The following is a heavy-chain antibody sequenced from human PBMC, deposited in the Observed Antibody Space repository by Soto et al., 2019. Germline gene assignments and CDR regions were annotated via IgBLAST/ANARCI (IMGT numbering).Heavy chain of an antibody. Sequence: EVQLVESGGGLVQPGGSLKLSCAASGFTFSGSAMHWVRQASGKGLEWVGRIRSKANSYATAYAASVKGRFTISRDDSKNTAYLQMNSLKTEDTAVYYRTVRGESSSSGFDYWGQGTLVTVSS. J-gene: IGHJ4*02. CDR3: TVRGESSSSGFDY. CDR1: GFTFSGSA. V-gene: IGHV3-73*02. D-gene: IGHD6-13*01. CDR2: IRSKANSYAT.